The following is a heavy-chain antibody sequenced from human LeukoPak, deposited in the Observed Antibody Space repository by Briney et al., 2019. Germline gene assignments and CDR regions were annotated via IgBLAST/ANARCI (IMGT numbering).Heavy chain of an antibody. D-gene: IGHD4-17*01. CDR3: AKEGRPFSMFGSAQLAMGDYFDI. CDR1: GFTFDDYA. Sequence: PGGSLRLSCAASGFTFDDYAMHWVRQAPGKGLEWVSGISWNSGSIGYADSVKGRFTISRDNAKNSLYLQMNSLRAEDMALYYCAKEGRPFSMFGSAQLAMGDYFDIWGQGTMVTVSS. J-gene: IGHJ3*02. CDR2: ISWNSGSI. V-gene: IGHV3-9*03.